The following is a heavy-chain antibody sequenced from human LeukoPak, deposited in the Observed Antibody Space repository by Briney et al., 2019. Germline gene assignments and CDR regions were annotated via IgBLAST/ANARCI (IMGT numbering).Heavy chain of an antibody. J-gene: IGHJ3*01. Sequence: RTSETLSLTCAVYGGSFSGYYWSWIRQPPGKGLEWIGEINHSGSTNYNPSLKSRVTISVDTSKNQFSLKLSSVTAADTAVYYCARWVVSGILGAFDVWGQGTMVPVS. CDR2: INHSGST. CDR3: ARWVVSGILGAFDV. D-gene: IGHD2-21*01. CDR1: GGSFSGYY. V-gene: IGHV4-34*01.